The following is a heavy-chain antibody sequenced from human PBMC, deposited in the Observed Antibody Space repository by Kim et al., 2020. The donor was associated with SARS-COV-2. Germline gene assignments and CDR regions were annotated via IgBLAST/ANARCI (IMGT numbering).Heavy chain of an antibody. CDR1: GYSFTSYW. CDR2: IYPGDSDT. D-gene: IGHD5-18*01. CDR3: ATVDTAMVTSFGFDY. Sequence: GESLKISCKGSGYSFTSYWIGWVRQMPGKGLEWMGIIYPGDSDTRYSPSFQGQVTISADKSISTAYLQWSSLKASDTAMYYCATVDTAMVTSFGFDYWGQGTLVTVSS. V-gene: IGHV5-51*01. J-gene: IGHJ4*02.